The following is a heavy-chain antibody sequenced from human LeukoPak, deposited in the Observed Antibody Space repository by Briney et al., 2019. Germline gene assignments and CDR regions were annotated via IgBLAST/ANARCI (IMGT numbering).Heavy chain of an antibody. D-gene: IGHD1-26*01. J-gene: IGHJ4*02. CDR3: ARGIVGPRGPFDY. CDR1: GGSISSSSYY. Sequence: SETLSLTCTVSGGSISSSSYYWGWIRQPPGKGLEWIGSIYYSGSTYYNPSLKSRVTISVDTSKNQFSLKLSSVTAADTAVYYCARGIVGPRGPFDYWGQGTLVTVSS. V-gene: IGHV4-39*07. CDR2: IYYSGST.